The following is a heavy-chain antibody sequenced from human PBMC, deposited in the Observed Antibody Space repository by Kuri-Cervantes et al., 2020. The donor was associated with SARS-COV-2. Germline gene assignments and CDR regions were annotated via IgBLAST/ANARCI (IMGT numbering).Heavy chain of an antibody. J-gene: IGHJ4*02. V-gene: IGHV3-23*01. CDR2: ISTSGGDT. Sequence: GESLKISCAASRFTFNKYDLIWVRQAPGKGLEWVSSISTSGGDTNYADSLKGRFTISRDNSKNTLYLQMNSLRVEDTAVYYCASVSTMGVSLDWGQGTLVTDSS. CDR3: ASVSTMGVSLD. D-gene: IGHD5-24*01. CDR1: RFTFNKYD.